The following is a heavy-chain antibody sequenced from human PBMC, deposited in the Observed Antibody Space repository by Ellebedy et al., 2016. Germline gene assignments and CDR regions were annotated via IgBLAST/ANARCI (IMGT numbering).Heavy chain of an antibody. Sequence: GGSLRLSCAASGFTFSSYIMNWVRQAPGKGLEWVSAISGSGGSTYYADSVKGRFTISRDNSKNTVYLQMNNLRAEDTAVYYCAKARNDYSNYPGYWGQGTLVTVSS. J-gene: IGHJ4*02. V-gene: IGHV3-23*01. CDR1: GFTFSSYI. CDR2: ISGSGGST. CDR3: AKARNDYSNYPGY. D-gene: IGHD4-11*01.